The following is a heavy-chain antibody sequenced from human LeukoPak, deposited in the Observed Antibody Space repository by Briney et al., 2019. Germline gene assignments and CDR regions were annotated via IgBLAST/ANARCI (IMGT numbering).Heavy chain of an antibody. CDR2: INPNSGGT. CDR1: GYTFTGYY. J-gene: IGHJ1*01. Sequence: ASVKVSCKASGYTFTGYYMHWVRQAPGQGLEWMGWINPNSGGTNYAQKFQGRVTMTRDTSISTAYMELSRLRSDDTAVYYCARGSLGAYCGGDCYSEYFQHWGQGTLVTVSS. V-gene: IGHV1-2*02. D-gene: IGHD2-21*02. CDR3: ARGSLGAYCGGDCYSEYFQH.